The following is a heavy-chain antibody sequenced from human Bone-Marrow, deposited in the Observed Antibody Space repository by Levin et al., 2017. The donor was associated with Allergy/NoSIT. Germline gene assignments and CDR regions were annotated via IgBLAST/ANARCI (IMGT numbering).Heavy chain of an antibody. D-gene: IGHD2-8*01. Sequence: SCAASGFTFGSYAMNWVRQTPGKGLEWVSVISDTGQSTFYADSVKGRFTISRDNSKNMVFLQMNSLRAEDTASYYCAKEIAGVGYFYYGMDVWGQGTTVTV. J-gene: IGHJ6*02. V-gene: IGHV3-23*01. CDR1: GFTFGSYA. CDR2: ISDTGQST. CDR3: AKEIAGVGYFYYGMDV.